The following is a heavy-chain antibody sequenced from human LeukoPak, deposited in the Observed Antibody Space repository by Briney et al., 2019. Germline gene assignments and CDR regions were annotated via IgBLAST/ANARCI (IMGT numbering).Heavy chain of an antibody. CDR2: ISYDGSNK. CDR3: XXXXXXXXGHDAFDI. J-gene: IGHJ3*02. CDR1: GFTFSSYG. V-gene: IGHV3-30*03. Sequence: GRSLRLSCAASGFTFSSYGMDWVRQAPGKGLEWVAVISYDGSNKYYADSVKGRFTISRDNSKNTLYLQMNSLRAEDTAVYYCXXXXXXXXGHDAFDIWGQGTMVTVSS.